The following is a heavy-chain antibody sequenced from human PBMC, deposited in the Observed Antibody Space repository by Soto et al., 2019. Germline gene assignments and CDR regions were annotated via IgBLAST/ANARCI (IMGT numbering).Heavy chain of an antibody. CDR2: IYHTGTT. J-gene: IGHJ4*02. CDR3: ARSGVWYAVHS. D-gene: IGHD6-19*01. V-gene: IGHV4-4*02. CDR1: GDSVSSNNY. Sequence: QVQLQESGPGLVKPSGTLSLTCSVSGDSVSSNNYWCWVRQPPGKGREWIGEIYHTGTTNYNPSRNSRVTLSVDRSNNQFSLKLSSGTDADTAVYYCARSGVWYAVHSWGPGPLVTVSS.